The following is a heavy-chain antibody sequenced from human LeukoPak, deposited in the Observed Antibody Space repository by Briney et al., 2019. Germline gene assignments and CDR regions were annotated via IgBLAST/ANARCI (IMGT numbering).Heavy chain of an antibody. CDR3: ARQIVVVPAAWYNWFDP. D-gene: IGHD2-2*01. V-gene: IGHV4-4*07. CDR1: GGSISGYY. CDR2: IYTSGST. Sequence: SETLSLPCTVSGGSISGYYWSWIRHPAGKGLEWIGRIYTSGSTNYNPSLKSRVTMSVDTSKNQFSLKLSSVTAADTAVYYCARQIVVVPAAWYNWFDPWGQGTLVTVSS. J-gene: IGHJ5*02.